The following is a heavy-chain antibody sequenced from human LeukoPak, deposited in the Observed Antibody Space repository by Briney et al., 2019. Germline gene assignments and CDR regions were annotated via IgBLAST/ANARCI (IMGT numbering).Heavy chain of an antibody. D-gene: IGHD3-10*01. CDR2: IDSTSTYI. Sequence: GGSLRLSCAASGFTFSDYSVIWVRQAPGKGLEWVSSIDSTSTYIYYADSVKGRFTISRDNAKNSLFLQMNRPRAEDTAVYYCTEGSGTFAYWGQGTLVTVSS. J-gene: IGHJ4*02. CDR3: TEGSGTFAY. V-gene: IGHV3-21*01. CDR1: GFTFSDYS.